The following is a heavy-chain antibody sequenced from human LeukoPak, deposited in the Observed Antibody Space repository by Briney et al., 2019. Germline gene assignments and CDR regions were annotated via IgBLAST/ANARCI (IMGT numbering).Heavy chain of an antibody. V-gene: IGHV4-59*01. Sequence: SETLSLTCTVSGGSISSYYWSWIRQPPGKGLEWMGYIYYSGSTNYNPSLKSRVTISVDTSKNQFSLKLSSVTAADTAVYYCARRPSYCSSTSCYAEGWFDPWGQGTLVTVSS. D-gene: IGHD2-2*01. CDR1: GGSISSYY. CDR3: ARRPSYCSSTSCYAEGWFDP. J-gene: IGHJ5*02. CDR2: IYYSGST.